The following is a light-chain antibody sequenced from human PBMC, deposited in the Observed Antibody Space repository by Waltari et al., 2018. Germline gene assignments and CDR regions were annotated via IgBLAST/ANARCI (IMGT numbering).Light chain of an antibody. V-gene: IGLV1-47*01. CDR2: ASD. J-gene: IGLJ1*01. CDR3: ATWDDSLGGFYV. Sequence: QSVLTQSSPTSGTPGQRVSISCSGTSSNLGSNSVYWYQHLPGAAPKLLIYASDQRPSGVPDRFSGSKSGTSASLAISGLRSEDEADYYCATWDDSLGGFYVFGTGTKVTVL. CDR1: SSNLGSNS.